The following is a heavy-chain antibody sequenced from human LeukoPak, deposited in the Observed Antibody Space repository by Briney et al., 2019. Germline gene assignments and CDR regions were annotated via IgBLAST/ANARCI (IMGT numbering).Heavy chain of an antibody. CDR1: GYTFTSYG. Sequence: ASVKVSCKASGYTFTSYGISWVRQAPGQGLEWMGWISAYNGNTNYAQKLQGRVTMITDTSTSTAYMELRSLRSDDTAVYYCARDGGPYYGSGSYYGRWFDPWGQGTLVTVSS. V-gene: IGHV1-18*01. D-gene: IGHD3-10*01. J-gene: IGHJ5*02. CDR3: ARDGGPYYGSGSYYGRWFDP. CDR2: ISAYNGNT.